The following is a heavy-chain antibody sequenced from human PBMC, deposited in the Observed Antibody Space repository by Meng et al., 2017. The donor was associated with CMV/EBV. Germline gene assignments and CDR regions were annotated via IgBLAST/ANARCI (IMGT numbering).Heavy chain of an antibody. D-gene: IGHD6-13*01. J-gene: IGHJ4*02. Sequence: GESLKISCAASGFTLSNYDMHWVRQAPGKGLEWVTFIRHDGSNKYYADSVKGRLTISRDNSKNTLYLQMNSLRPEDTALYYCAKVGGDIPAALAPFDYWGQGTLVTVSS. CDR1: GFTLSNYD. CDR3: AKVGGDIPAALAPFDY. CDR2: IRHDGSNK. V-gene: IGHV3-30*02.